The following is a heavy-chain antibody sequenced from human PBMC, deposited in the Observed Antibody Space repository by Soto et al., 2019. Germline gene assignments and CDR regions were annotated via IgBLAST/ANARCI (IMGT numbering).Heavy chain of an antibody. D-gene: IGHD4-17*01. CDR3: ARDVRVAHGDLTGGYYGMDV. CDR1: GYTFTGYY. CDR2: INPNSGGT. V-gene: IGHV1-2*04. J-gene: IGHJ6*02. Sequence: ASVKVSCKASGYTFTGYYMHWVRQAPGQGLEWMGWINPNSGGTNYAQKFQGWVTMTRDTSISTAYMELSRLRSDDTAVYYCARDVRVAHGDLTGGYYGMDVWGQGTTVTVSS.